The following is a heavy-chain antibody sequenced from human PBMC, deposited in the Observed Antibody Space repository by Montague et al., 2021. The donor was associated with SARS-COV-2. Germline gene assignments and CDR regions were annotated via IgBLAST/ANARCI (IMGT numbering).Heavy chain of an antibody. D-gene: IGHD3-22*01. Sequence: IYYTGSTYYNPSLKSRVTISVDTAKNQFSLKLSSVTAADTAVYYCARDTRIAMLVVVTRYCLDVWCQRTTVTFSS. J-gene: IGHJ6*02. CDR3: ARDTRIAMLVVVTRYCLDV. V-gene: IGHV4-39*07. CDR2: IYYTGST.